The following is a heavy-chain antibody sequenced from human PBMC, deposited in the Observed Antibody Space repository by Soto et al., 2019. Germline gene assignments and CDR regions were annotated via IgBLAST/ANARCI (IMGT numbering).Heavy chain of an antibody. D-gene: IGHD3-10*01. J-gene: IGHJ5*02. CDR2: MDYSGGT. CDR3: ARRTPLYASESSRFDP. V-gene: IGHV4-39*01. CDR1: GGSISNSGNY. Sequence: SETLSLTCSVSGGSISNSGNYWGWIRRPPGKGLEWIGTMDYSGGTSYNPSLKSRVTISADTSNNQFSLRLSSVTAADTAVYYCARRTPLYASESSRFDPWGQGALVTVSS.